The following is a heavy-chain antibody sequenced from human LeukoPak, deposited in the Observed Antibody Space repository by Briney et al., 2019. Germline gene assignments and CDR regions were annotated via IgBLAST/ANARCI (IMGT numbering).Heavy chain of an antibody. V-gene: IGHV3-53*01. D-gene: IGHD4-17*01. J-gene: IGHJ5*02. CDR2: IHTSGDT. CDR1: GLTGSHNY. CDR3: IVFGDSNH. Sequence: PGGSLILSCAASGLTGSHNYVSWVRQAPGKGLEWVSAIHTSGDTCYADSVKGRFTISRDTSKNTLYLQINSLRVEDTAVYYCIVFGDSNHWGQGTLVTVSS.